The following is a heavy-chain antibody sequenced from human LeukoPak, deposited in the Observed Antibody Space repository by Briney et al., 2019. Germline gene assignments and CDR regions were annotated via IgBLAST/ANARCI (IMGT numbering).Heavy chain of an antibody. CDR2: IKQDGSEK. J-gene: IGHJ6*03. CDR3: ASQTYYDFWSGYYYYYMDV. V-gene: IGHV3-7*01. CDR1: GFTFSRYW. Sequence: PGGSLRLSCAASGFTFSRYWMSWVRQAPGKGLEGVANIKQDGSEKYYVDSVKGRFTISRDNAKNSLYLQMNSLRAEDTAVYYCASQTYYDFWSGYYYYYMDVWGKGTTVTVSS. D-gene: IGHD3-3*01.